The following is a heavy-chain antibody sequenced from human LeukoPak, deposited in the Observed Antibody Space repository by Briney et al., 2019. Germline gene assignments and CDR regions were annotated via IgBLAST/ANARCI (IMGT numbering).Heavy chain of an antibody. V-gene: IGHV4-61*02. D-gene: IGHD2-15*01. J-gene: IGHJ4*02. Sequence: PSQTLSLTCTVSGGSISSGSYYWSWHRQAEGKGREGVGRIYTSGSTNYNPSLKSRVTISVDTSKTQFSLKLSSVTAADTAVYYCARGSPLKYCSGGSCLLYWGQGTLVTVPS. CDR2: IYTSGST. CDR3: ARGSPLKYCSGGSCLLY. CDR1: GGSISSGSYY.